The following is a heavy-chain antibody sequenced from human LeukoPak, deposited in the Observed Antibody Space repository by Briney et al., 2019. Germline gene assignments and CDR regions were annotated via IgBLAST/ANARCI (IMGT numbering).Heavy chain of an antibody. V-gene: IGHV3-7*01. J-gene: IGHJ4*02. D-gene: IGHD3-10*01. CDR2: INQDGSED. CDR3: ATFDYFGSGGLFDC. CDR1: EFTFSRYW. Sequence: GGSLRLSCAVSEFTFSRYWMSWVRQAPGKGLEWVANINQDGSEDAYVDSVKGRFTISRDNARNSLYLRMDSLRAEDTAVYYCATFDYFGSGGLFDCWGQGTLVTVSS.